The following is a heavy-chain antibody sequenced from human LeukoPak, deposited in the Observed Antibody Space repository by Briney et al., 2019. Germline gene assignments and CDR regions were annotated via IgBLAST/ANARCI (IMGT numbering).Heavy chain of an antibody. CDR3: ARGPGIAVAGVFDY. D-gene: IGHD6-19*01. J-gene: IGHJ4*02. V-gene: IGHV1-18*04. Sequence: ASVKVSCKASGYTFTSYGINWVRQAPGQGLEWMGWISGHNGHTNYVQKMQGRVTMTTDTSTNTAYMELRNLTSDDTAVYYCARGPGIAVAGVFDYWGQGSLATVSS. CDR2: ISGHNGHT. CDR1: GYTFTSYG.